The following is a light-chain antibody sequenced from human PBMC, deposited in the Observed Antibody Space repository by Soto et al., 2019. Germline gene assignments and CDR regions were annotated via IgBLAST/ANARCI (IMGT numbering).Light chain of an antibody. CDR1: SSNIGSNY. V-gene: IGLV1-47*01. J-gene: IGLJ2*01. CDR2: RNN. CDR3: AAWDDSLSGVV. Sequence: QSVLTQPPSASGTPGQRVTVSCSGASSNIGSNYVYWYQQFPGTAPKLLIYRNNQRPSGVPDRFSGSKSGTSASLAISGIRSEDEADYYCAAWDDSLSGVVFGGGTKLTVL.